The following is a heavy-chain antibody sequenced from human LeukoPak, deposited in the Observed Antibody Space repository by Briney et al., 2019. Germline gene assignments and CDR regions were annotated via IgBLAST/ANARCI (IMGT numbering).Heavy chain of an antibody. CDR3: ARHPGGRYISSWYGWFDP. V-gene: IGHV4-39*01. Sequence: SETLSLTCTVAGGSISSSSYYWGWIRQPPGKGLEWSGSISYSGSTYYNPSLKSRVTISVDTAKNQFSLKLSSVTAADTAVYYCARHPGGRYISSWYGWFDPWGQGTLVTVSS. CDR2: ISYSGST. D-gene: IGHD6-13*01. J-gene: IGHJ5*02. CDR1: GGSISSSSYY.